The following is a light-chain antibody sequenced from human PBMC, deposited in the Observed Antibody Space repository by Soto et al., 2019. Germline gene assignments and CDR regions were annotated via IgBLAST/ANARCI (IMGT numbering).Light chain of an antibody. CDR2: DAS. Sequence: DIQMTQSPSTLSASVGDRVTITCRASQSISSYLAWYQQKPGKAPKLLIYDASKLESGVPSRFSGSGSGTDFTLTISRLEPEDSAVYYCQQYGSSPGVTFGPGTKVDI. CDR1: QSISSY. V-gene: IGKV1-5*01. CDR3: QQYGSSPGVT. J-gene: IGKJ3*01.